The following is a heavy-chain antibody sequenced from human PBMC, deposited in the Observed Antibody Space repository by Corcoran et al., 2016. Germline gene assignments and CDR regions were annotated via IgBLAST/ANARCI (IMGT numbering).Heavy chain of an antibody. D-gene: IGHD3-9*01. J-gene: IGHJ4*02. CDR3: ATADLYYDILTGYYEPPRGFDY. CDR1: GYTLTELS. V-gene: IGHV1-24*01. Sequence: QVQLVQSGAEVKKPGASVKVSCKVSGYTLTELSMHWVRQAPGKGLEWMGGFDPEDGETIYAQKFQGRVTMTEDTSTDTAYMELSSLRSEDTAVYCCATADLYYDILTGYYEPPRGFDYWGQGTLVTVSS. CDR2: FDPEDGET.